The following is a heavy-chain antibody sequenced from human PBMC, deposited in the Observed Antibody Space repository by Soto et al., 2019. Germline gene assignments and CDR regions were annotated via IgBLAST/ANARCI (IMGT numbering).Heavy chain of an antibody. CDR1: GGSISSSSYY. V-gene: IGHV4-39*01. Sequence: SETLSLTCSVSGGSISSSSYYWGWIRQPPGKGLELIGIIYFSGSTYYNPSLKSRVTISVDTSKNQCSLKLSSVTATDAAVYYCARRGSGRHGWFGPWGQGTLVTVSS. D-gene: IGHD6-19*01. CDR2: IYFSGST. J-gene: IGHJ5*02. CDR3: ARRGSGRHGWFGP.